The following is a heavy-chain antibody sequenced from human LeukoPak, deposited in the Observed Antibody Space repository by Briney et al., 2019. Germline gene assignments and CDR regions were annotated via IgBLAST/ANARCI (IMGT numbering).Heavy chain of an antibody. D-gene: IGHD4-23*01. CDR3: ARDLYGGNIADY. V-gene: IGHV1-69*13. CDR1: GGTFSSYA. CDR2: IIPIFGTA. J-gene: IGHJ4*02. Sequence: GASVKVSCKASGGTFSSYAISWVRQATGQGLEWMGGIIPIFGTANYAQKFQGRVTITADESTSTAYMELSSLRSEDTAVYYCARDLYGGNIADYWGQGTLVTVSS.